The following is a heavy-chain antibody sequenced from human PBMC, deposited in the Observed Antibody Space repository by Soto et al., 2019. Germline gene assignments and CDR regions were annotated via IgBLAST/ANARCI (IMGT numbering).Heavy chain of an antibody. D-gene: IGHD1-7*01. CDR2: ISYSADKT. Sequence: GGSLRLSCAASGFTFNTYVLNWVRQTPWKGLEWVSTISYSADKTHYADSVKGSFTISRDNSRDTLFQQMNSLRADDSAVYYCSRRARTATTIWCVFDVWGQGTMVTVSS. CDR3: SRRARTATTIWCVFDV. J-gene: IGHJ3*01. CDR1: GFTFNTYV. V-gene: IGHV3-23*01.